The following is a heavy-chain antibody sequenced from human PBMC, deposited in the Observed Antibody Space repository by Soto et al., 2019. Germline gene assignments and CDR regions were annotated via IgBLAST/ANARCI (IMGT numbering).Heavy chain of an antibody. CDR3: ARGRDSRVYYDQFDY. Sequence: SETLSLTCTVSGGSISSGGYHWNWIRHHPGKGLEWVGYIFSSGSALYNPSLKSRTTVSVDTSNNQFSLKMTSVTIADTAVYYCARGRDSRVYYDQFDYWGQGTLVTVSS. CDR1: GGSISSGGYH. V-gene: IGHV4-31*03. D-gene: IGHD3-22*01. CDR2: IFSSGSA. J-gene: IGHJ4*02.